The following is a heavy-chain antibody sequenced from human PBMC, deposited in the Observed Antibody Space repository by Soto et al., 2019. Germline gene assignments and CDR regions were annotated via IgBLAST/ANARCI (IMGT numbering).Heavy chain of an antibody. D-gene: IGHD2-21*01. Sequence: VHLLESGGGLVPPGGSLSLSCAASGFSLSAYARTWVRQAPGKGLEWVSTVSESGSRTYYAASVKGRFTVSGDSSNNPLYLHMNSLRAEDTAMYYCAMTPPRGDFLSAPDSWGQGTLVTVSS. CDR1: GFSLSAYA. V-gene: IGHV3-23*01. CDR2: VSESGSRT. J-gene: IGHJ4*02. CDR3: AMTPPRGDFLSAPDS.